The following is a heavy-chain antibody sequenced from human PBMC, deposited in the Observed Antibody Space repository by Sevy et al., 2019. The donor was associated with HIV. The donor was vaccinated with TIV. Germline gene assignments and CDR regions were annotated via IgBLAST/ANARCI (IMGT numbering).Heavy chain of an antibody. CDR2: IKGDGSEK. CDR1: GFTFSHYW. J-gene: IGHJ6*02. Sequence: GESLKISCAASGFTFSHYWMTWVRQAPGKGPEWVANIKGDGSEKYYVDSVRGRFTISRDNAKNSLYLHMNSLRGEDTALYYCARDCNSATCLWGLDVWGQGTTVTVSS. D-gene: IGHD1-26*01. CDR3: ARDCNSATCLWGLDV. V-gene: IGHV3-7*03.